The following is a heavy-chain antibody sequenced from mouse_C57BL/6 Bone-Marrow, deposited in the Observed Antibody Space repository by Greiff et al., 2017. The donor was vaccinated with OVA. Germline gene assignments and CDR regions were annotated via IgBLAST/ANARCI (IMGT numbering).Heavy chain of an antibody. CDR3: ARNYGSSVAY. J-gene: IGHJ3*01. CDR1: GYTFTSYW. CDR2: IHPNSGST. V-gene: IGHV1-64*01. D-gene: IGHD1-1*01. Sequence: QVQLQQPGAELVKPGASVKLSCKASGYTFTSYWMHWVKQRPGQGLEWIGMIHPNSGSTNYNEKLKSKATLTVDKSSSTAYMQLSSLTSEDSAVYYCARNYGSSVAYWGQGTLVTVSA.